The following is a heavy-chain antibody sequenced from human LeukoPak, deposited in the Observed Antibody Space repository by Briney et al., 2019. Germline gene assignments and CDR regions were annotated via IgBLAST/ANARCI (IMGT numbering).Heavy chain of an antibody. Sequence: PGGSLRLSCLASGFTFSNYAMSWVRPAPGKGLEWVSSISGSGRTYYADSVKGWFTISRDNSKNTLYLQMNSLRAEDTAVYYCAKDGPDSSGHYMVRFLDYWGQGTLVTVSS. CDR2: ISGSGRT. CDR1: GFTFSNYA. D-gene: IGHD3-22*01. J-gene: IGHJ4*02. V-gene: IGHV3-23*01. CDR3: AKDGPDSSGHYMVRFLDY.